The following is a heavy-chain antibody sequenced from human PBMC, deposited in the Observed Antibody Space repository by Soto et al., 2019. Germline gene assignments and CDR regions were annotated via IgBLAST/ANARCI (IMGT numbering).Heavy chain of an antibody. CDR3: ATEKITFGGVIPTGEAFDY. Sequence: ASVKVSCKASGYTFTTYGMSWVRQAPGQGLEWMGGFDPEDGETIYAQKFQGRVTMTEDTSTDTAYMELSSLRSEDTAVYYCATEKITFGGVIPTGEAFDYWGQGTLVTVSS. V-gene: IGHV1-24*01. CDR2: FDPEDGET. J-gene: IGHJ4*02. CDR1: GYTFTTYG. D-gene: IGHD3-16*02.